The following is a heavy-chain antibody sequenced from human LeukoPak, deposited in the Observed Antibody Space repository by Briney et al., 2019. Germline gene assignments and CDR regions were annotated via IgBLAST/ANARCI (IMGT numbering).Heavy chain of an antibody. CDR1: GFTFDDYA. J-gene: IGHJ4*02. V-gene: IGHV3-43D*03. Sequence: PGGSLRLSCAASGFTFDDYAMHWVRHAPGKGLEWVSLISWDGGSTYYADSVKGRFTISRDNSKNSLYLQMNSLRAEDTALYYCAKDRDSSGYNPSFDYWGQGTLVTVSS. CDR3: AKDRDSSGYNPSFDY. D-gene: IGHD3-22*01. CDR2: ISWDGGST.